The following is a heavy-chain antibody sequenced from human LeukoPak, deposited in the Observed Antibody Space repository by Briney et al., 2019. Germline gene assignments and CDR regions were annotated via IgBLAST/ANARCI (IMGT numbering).Heavy chain of an antibody. CDR3: ARVDGNSNYGFWFDP. Sequence: PSETLSLTCTVSGGSISGYFWSWIRQPAGKGLEWIGRIYSSGSNNYNPSLKSRVTMSLDTSKNHLSLNLSSVTAADTAVYYCARVDGNSNYGFWFDPWGQGTLVTVSS. V-gene: IGHV4-4*07. CDR1: GGSISGYF. CDR2: IYSSGSN. D-gene: IGHD4-11*01. J-gene: IGHJ5*02.